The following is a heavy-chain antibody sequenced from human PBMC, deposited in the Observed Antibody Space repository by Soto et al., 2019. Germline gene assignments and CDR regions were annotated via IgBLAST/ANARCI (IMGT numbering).Heavy chain of an antibody. CDR3: VRCYCSVGSCYACWHFDL. D-gene: IGHD2-15*01. Sequence: QVQLVQSGGEVKKPGASVKVSCQASGYTFSDYAISWVRQAPGQGLEWMGWISASTRNTDQAQNFQGRVIMIIDTSTNTAYMELRSLRSDDTAVYYCVRCYCSVGSCYACWHFDLWGRGTLVTVSS. CDR2: ISASTRNT. V-gene: IGHV1-18*01. CDR1: GYTFSDYA. J-gene: IGHJ2*01.